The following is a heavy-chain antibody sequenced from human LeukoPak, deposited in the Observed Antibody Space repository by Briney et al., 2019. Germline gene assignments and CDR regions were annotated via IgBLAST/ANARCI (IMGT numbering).Heavy chain of an antibody. CDR3: ARADYYGSGSTYYFDY. V-gene: IGHV1-18*01. CDR1: GGTFSSYA. D-gene: IGHD3-10*01. Sequence: AASVTVSCKASGGTFSSYAISWVRQAPGQGLEWMGWISAYNGNTNYAQKLQGRVTMTTDASTSTAYMELRSLRSDDTAVYYCARADYYGSGSTYYFDYWGQGTLVTVSS. CDR2: ISAYNGNT. J-gene: IGHJ4*02.